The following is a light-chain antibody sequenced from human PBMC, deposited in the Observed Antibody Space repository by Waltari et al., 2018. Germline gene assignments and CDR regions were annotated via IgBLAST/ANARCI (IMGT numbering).Light chain of an antibody. V-gene: IGLV1-40*01. CDR2: GNT. CDR1: SSNFGAGYD. Sequence: QSVLTQPPSMSGAPGQKVTIPCTGGSSNFGAGYDVHWYQQFPGTAPKLLIFGNTIPPAGAPGRFSGSRSGTSASLAIAWPQSEDEAVYYCQSFDSSLSASVFGGGTKLTVL. J-gene: IGLJ3*02. CDR3: QSFDSSLSASV.